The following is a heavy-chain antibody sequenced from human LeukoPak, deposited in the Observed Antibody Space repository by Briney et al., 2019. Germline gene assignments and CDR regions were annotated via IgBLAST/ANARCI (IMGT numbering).Heavy chain of an antibody. CDR3: AGRDYYDSSGYYYGAWAFDY. V-gene: IGHV4-59*08. CDR2: IYYSGST. Sequence: SETLSLTCTVSGGSISSYYWSWIRQPPGKRLEWIGYIYYSGSTNYNPSLKSRVTISVDTSKNQFSLKLSSVTAADTAVYYCAGRDYYDSSGYYYGAWAFDYWGQGTLVTVSS. J-gene: IGHJ4*02. CDR1: GGSISSYY. D-gene: IGHD3-22*01.